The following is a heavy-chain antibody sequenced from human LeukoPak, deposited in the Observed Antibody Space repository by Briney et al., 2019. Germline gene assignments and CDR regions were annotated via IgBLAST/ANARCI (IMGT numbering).Heavy chain of an antibody. CDR2: ISAYNGNT. V-gene: IGHV1-18*01. J-gene: IGHJ4*02. D-gene: IGHD3-22*01. CDR1: GYTFTSYG. Sequence: ASVKVSCKASGYTFTSYGISWVRQAPGQGLEWMGWISAYNGNTNYAQKLQGRVTMTTDTSTSTAYMELRSLRSDDTAVYYCARGAARGNYNDRGGYPYWGREPLATVPS. CDR3: ARGAARGNYNDRGGYPY.